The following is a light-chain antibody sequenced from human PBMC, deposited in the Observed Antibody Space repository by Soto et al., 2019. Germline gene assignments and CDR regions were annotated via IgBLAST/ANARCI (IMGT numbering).Light chain of an antibody. CDR2: DVS. CDR3: SSYTSSSTLVV. CDR1: SSDVGDYNY. Sequence: QSVLTQPASVSGSPGQSITISCTGTSSDVGDYNYVSWYQQHPGKAPKLMIFDVSNRPSGVSSRFSGSKSGNTASLTISGLQAEDEADYYCSSYTSSSTLVVFGGGTKLTVL. V-gene: IGLV2-14*01. J-gene: IGLJ2*01.